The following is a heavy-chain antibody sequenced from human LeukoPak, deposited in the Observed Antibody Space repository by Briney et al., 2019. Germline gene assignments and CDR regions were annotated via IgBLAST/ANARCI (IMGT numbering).Heavy chain of an antibody. CDR2: IYYSGST. Sequence: PSQTLSLTCTVSGGSISSGDYYWSWIRQPPGKGLEWIGYIYYSGSTYYNPSLKSRVTISVDTSENQFSLKLSSVTAADTAVYYCARVYDSSGYYYNYYFDYWGQGTLVTVSS. D-gene: IGHD3-22*01. CDR3: ARVYDSSGYYYNYYFDY. V-gene: IGHV4-30-4*08. J-gene: IGHJ4*02. CDR1: GGSISSGDYY.